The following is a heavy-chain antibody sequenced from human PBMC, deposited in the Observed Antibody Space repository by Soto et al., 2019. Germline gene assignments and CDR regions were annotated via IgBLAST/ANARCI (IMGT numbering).Heavy chain of an antibody. CDR3: ARDNCSGCSCHQDDAFDI. Sequence: QVQLQESGPGLVKPSQTLSLTCTVSGGSISSGGYYWSWIRQHPGKGLEWIGYIYYSGSTYYNPSLKSRVTISVDTSKNQFSLKLSSVTAADTAVYYCARDNCSGCSCHQDDAFDIWGQGTMVTVSS. D-gene: IGHD2-15*01. CDR2: IYYSGST. V-gene: IGHV4-31*03. CDR1: GGSISSGGYY. J-gene: IGHJ3*02.